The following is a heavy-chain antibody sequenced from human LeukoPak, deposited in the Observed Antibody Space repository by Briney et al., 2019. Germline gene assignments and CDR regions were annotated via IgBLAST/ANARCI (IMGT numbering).Heavy chain of an antibody. Sequence: PGGSLRLSCAASGFTFDDYAMHWVRQAPGKGLERVSLISGDGGSTYYADSVKGRFTISRDNSKNSLYLQMNSLRTEDTASYYCAKGSGGNSAGLDYWGQGTLVTVSS. V-gene: IGHV3-43*02. J-gene: IGHJ4*02. CDR1: GFTFDDYA. CDR2: ISGDGGST. CDR3: AKGSGGNSAGLDY. D-gene: IGHD4-23*01.